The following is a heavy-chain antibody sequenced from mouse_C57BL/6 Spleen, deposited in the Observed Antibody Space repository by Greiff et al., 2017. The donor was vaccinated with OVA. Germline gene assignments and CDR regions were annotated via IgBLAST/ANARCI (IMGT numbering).Heavy chain of an antibody. CDR2: IWSGGST. D-gene: IGHD2-1*01. V-gene: IGHV2-2*01. J-gene: IGHJ1*03. CDR3: ARTAGNYGGYFDV. CDR1: GFSLTSYG. Sequence: VHLVESGPGLVQPSQSLSITCTVSGFSLTSYGVHWVRQSPGKGLEWLGVIWSGGSTDYNAAFISRLSISKDNSKSQVFFKMNSLQADDTAIYYCARTAGNYGGYFDVWGTGTTVTVSS.